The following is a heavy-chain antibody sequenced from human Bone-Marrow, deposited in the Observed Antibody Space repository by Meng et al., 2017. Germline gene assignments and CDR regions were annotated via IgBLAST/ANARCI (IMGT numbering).Heavy chain of an antibody. Sequence: GGSLRLSCAASGFTFSSYSMNWVRQAPGKGLEWVSSISSSSSYIYYADSGKGRFTISRDNAKNSLYLQMNSLRAEDTAVYYCARNRLADYGSGSYYNGWGQGTLVTVSS. D-gene: IGHD3-10*01. CDR1: GFTFSSYS. J-gene: IGHJ4*02. CDR3: ARNRLADYGSGSYYNG. CDR2: ISSSSSYI. V-gene: IGHV3-21*01.